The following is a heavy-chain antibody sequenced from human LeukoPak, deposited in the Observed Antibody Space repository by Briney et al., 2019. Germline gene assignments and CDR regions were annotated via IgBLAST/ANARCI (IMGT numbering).Heavy chain of an antibody. D-gene: IGHD3-10*01. J-gene: IGHJ3*02. Sequence: SETLSLTCTVSGGSISSYYWGWIRQTPGKGLEWIGNIFYSGGTYYSPSLTSRVTISLDTSRNQFSLKLNSVTAADTAVYYCAKSNGYGLVDIWGQGTMVTVSS. CDR1: GGSISSYY. CDR2: IFYSGGT. CDR3: AKSNGYGLVDI. V-gene: IGHV4-59*04.